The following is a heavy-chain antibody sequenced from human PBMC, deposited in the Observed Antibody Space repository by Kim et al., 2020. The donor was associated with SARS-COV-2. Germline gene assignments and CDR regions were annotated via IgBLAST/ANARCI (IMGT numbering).Heavy chain of an antibody. CDR3: ARTMRPTMVRGGRPFDI. J-gene: IGHJ3*02. CDR2: INHSGST. CDR1: GGSFSGYY. D-gene: IGHD3-10*01. Sequence: SETLSLTCAVYGGSFSGYYWSWIRQPPGKVLEWIGEINHSGSTNYNPSLKSRVTISVDTSKNQFSLKLSSVTAADTAVYYCARTMRPTMVRGGRPFDIWG. V-gene: IGHV4-34*01.